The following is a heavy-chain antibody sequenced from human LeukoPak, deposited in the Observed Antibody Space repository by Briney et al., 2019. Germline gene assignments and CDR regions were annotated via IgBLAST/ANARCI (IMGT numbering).Heavy chain of an antibody. CDR1: TVSVTSYY. CDR2: IYYSGST. D-gene: IGHD3-3*01. J-gene: IGHJ4*02. V-gene: IGHV4-59*02. Sequence: NPSETLSLTCTVSTVSVTSYYWTWIRQPPGKGLEWIGYIYYSGSTNYNPSLKSRVTISVDTSKNQFSLKVSSVTAADTAVYYCARSYDFWSGDSQFDYWGLGTLVTVSS. CDR3: ARSYDFWSGDSQFDY.